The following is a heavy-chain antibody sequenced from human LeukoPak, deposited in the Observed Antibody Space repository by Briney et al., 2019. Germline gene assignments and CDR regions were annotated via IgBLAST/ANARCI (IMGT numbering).Heavy chain of an antibody. J-gene: IGHJ6*02. Sequence: GGSLRLSCEASGFTFSSYWMSWVRQAPGKGLEWVANIKTDGSEKYYVDSVKGRFTISRDNAKNSLYLQMNSLRAEDTAVYYCARDQLLSINYYYYGMDVWGQGATVTVSS. CDR3: ARDQLLSINYYYYGMDV. CDR2: IKTDGSEK. D-gene: IGHD2-2*01. CDR1: GFTFSSYW. V-gene: IGHV3-7*01.